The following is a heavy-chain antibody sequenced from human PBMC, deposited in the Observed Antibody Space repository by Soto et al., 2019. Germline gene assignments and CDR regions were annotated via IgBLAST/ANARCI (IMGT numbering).Heavy chain of an antibody. CDR2: IYYSGST. J-gene: IGHJ5*02. CDR3: ARRGGDFWSGYSNWFDP. D-gene: IGHD3-3*01. V-gene: IGHV4-39*01. CDR1: GGSISSSSYY. Sequence: QLQLQESGPGLVKPSETLSLTCTVSGGSISSSSYYWGWIRQPPGKGLDGIGSIYYSGSTYYNPSLKSRVTISVDTSKNQFSLRLSSVTAADTAVYYCARRGGDFWSGYSNWFDPWGQGTLVTVSS.